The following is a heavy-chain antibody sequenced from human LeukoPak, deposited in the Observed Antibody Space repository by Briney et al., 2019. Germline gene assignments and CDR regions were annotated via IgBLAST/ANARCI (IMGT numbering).Heavy chain of an antibody. CDR3: ARDRGGSSYYMDV. CDR1: GGSISSGSYY. V-gene: IGHV4-61*02. J-gene: IGHJ6*03. D-gene: IGHD1-26*01. CDR2: IYTSGST. Sequence: SQTLSLTCTVSGGSISSGSYYWSWIRQPAGKGLEWIGRIYTSGSTNYNRSLMSRVTISVDTSKNQFSLKLSSVTAADTAVYYSARDRGGSSYYMDVWGKGTTVTVSS.